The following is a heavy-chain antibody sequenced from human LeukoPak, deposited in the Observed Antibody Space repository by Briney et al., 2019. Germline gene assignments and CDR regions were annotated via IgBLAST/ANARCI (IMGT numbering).Heavy chain of an antibody. D-gene: IGHD5-18*01. CDR3: ARAVSADTAMVYFDY. CDR1: GFTFSDYY. Sequence: PGGSLRLSCAASGFTFSDYYMFWIRQAPGKGLEWVSYISNSGSIIYYADSVKGRFTVSRDNAKDSLYLQMNSLRAEDTAEYYCARAVSADTAMVYFDYWGQGTLVTVSS. V-gene: IGHV3-11*01. CDR2: ISNSGSII. J-gene: IGHJ4*02.